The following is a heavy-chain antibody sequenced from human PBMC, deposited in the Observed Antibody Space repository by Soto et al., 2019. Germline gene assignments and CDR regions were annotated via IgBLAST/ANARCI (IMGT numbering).Heavy chain of an antibody. J-gene: IGHJ6*02. V-gene: IGHV1-18*01. Sequence: QVQLVQSGAEVKKPGASVKVSCKASGYTFTSYGISWVRQAPGQGLEWMGWISAYNGNTNYAQKLQGRVTMTTDTSTSTAYMELRSLRSDDTAVYYCARPSSGSGWYYYYYGMDVWGQGTTVTVSS. CDR3: ARPSSGSGWYYYYYGMDV. D-gene: IGHD6-19*01. CDR1: GYTFTSYG. CDR2: ISAYNGNT.